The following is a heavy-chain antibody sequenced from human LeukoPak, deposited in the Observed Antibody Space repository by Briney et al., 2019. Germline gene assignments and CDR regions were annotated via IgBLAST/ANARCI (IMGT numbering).Heavy chain of an antibody. CDR1: GFTFSSYG. J-gene: IGHJ6*03. CDR2: ISGSGSGT. CDR3: ATHGSAHYMDV. D-gene: IGHD2-2*03. Sequence: GGTLRLSCAASGFTFSSYGMSWVRQAPGKGLEWVSGISGSGSGTYYADSVKGRFTISRDNSKNTLHLQMNSLRAEDTAVYYCATHGSAHYMDVWGKGTTVTISS. V-gene: IGHV3-23*01.